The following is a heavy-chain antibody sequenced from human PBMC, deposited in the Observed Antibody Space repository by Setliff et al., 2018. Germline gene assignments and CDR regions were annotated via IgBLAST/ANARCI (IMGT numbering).Heavy chain of an antibody. CDR3: ARDRYYNSWSGTSITAPHDAFDI. J-gene: IGHJ3*02. D-gene: IGHD3-3*01. CDR1: GYSFTNYG. Sequence: ASVKVSCKTSGYSFTNYGINWVRQAPGQGLEWMGIINPSGGLTRYAQKFQGRVTMTRDTSTSTVYMEVSSLRSEDTAVYYCARDRYYNSWSGTSITAPHDAFDIWGQGTMVTVSS. CDR2: INPSGGLT. V-gene: IGHV1-46*03.